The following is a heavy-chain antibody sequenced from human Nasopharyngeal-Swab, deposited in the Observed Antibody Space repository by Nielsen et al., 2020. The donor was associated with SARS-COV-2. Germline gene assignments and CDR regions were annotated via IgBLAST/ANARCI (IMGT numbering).Heavy chain of an antibody. J-gene: IGHJ4*02. V-gene: IGHV3-7*03. CDR1: GFTFTTYW. D-gene: IGHD6-19*01. CDR3: ARDWSSGWYRPFDY. Sequence: GESLKISCAASGFTFTTYWMTWVRQAPGKGLEWVANIKEDGSEKNYVDSVKGRFTISRDNAKNSLYLQMNSLRAEDTAVYYCARDWSSGWYRPFDYWGQGTLVTVSS. CDR2: IKEDGSEK.